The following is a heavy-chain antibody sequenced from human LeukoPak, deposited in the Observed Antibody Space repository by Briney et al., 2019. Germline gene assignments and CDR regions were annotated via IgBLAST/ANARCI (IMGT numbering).Heavy chain of an antibody. Sequence: GGSLRLSCAASGFTFSDYYMSWIRQAPGKGLEWVSSISSSSSYIYYADSVKGRFTISRDNAKNSLYLQMNSLRAEDTAVYYCARADARDAFDIWGQGTMVTVSS. J-gene: IGHJ3*02. CDR1: GFTFSDYY. CDR3: ARADARDAFDI. V-gene: IGHV3-11*06. CDR2: ISSSSSYI.